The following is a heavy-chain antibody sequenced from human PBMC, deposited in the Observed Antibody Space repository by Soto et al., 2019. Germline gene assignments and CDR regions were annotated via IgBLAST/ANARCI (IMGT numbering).Heavy chain of an antibody. J-gene: IGHJ4*02. CDR3: AGGYSYSPGFYFDY. V-gene: IGHV3-33*01. D-gene: IGHD5-18*01. CDR1: GFTFSSYA. CDR2: VWYDGSNQ. Sequence: GGSLRLSCAASGFTFSSYAMHWVRQAPGKGLEWVAVVWYDGSNQYYADSVKGRFTIFRDNSKNTLFLQMSSLRVEDTAVYYCAGGYSYSPGFYFDYWGQGSLVTVSS.